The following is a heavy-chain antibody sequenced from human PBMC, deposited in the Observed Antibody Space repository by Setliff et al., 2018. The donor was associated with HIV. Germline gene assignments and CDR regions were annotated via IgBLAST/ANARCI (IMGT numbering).Heavy chain of an antibody. Sequence: SVKVSCKASGYTFTFYSMHWVRQAAGQRLEWMGWINAGNGNTKYSQKFQVRVTITRDTSASTAYMELRRLISEDKVVYSCARARCLAWLPAYWGQGTLVTVSS. J-gene: IGHJ4*02. CDR3: ARARCLAWLPAY. CDR2: INAGNGNT. V-gene: IGHV1-3*01. CDR1: GYTFTFYS. D-gene: IGHD3-3*01.